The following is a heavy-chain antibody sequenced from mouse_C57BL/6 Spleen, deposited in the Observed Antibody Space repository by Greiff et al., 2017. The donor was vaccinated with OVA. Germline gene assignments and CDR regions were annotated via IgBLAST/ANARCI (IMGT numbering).Heavy chain of an antibody. CDR1: GYTFTDYN. J-gene: IGHJ4*01. CDR3: ARSGITTVVATEAMDY. CDR2: INPNNGGT. V-gene: IGHV1-18*01. Sequence: DVQLQESGPELVKPGASVKIPCKASGYTFTDYNMDWVKQSHGKSLEWIGDINPNNGGTIYNQKFKGKATLTVDKSSSTAYMELRSLTSEDTAVYYCARSGITTVVATEAMDYWGQGTSVTVSS. D-gene: IGHD1-1*01.